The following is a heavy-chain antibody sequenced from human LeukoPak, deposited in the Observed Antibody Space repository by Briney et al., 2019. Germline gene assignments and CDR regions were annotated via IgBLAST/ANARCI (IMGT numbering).Heavy chain of an antibody. CDR1: GFTFSSYS. CDR2: ISSSSSYI. Sequence: PGGSLRLSCAASGFTFSSYSMNWVRQAPGKGLEWVSSISSSSSYIYYADSVKGRFTISRDNAKNTLYLQMNSLRAEDTAVYYCARGQLSTRGIDYWGQGTLVTVSS. D-gene: IGHD5-18*01. CDR3: ARGQLSTRGIDY. J-gene: IGHJ4*02. V-gene: IGHV3-21*01.